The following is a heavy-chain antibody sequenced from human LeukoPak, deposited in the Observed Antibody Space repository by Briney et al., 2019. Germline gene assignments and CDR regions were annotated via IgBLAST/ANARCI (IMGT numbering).Heavy chain of an antibody. J-gene: IGHJ4*02. CDR2: ISGSGGST. D-gene: IGHD5-12*01. CDR3: AKDEGYSGYDYGFDY. V-gene: IGHV3-23*01. Sequence: GGSLRLSCAASGFTFSSYAMSWVRQAPGKGLEWVSAISGSGGSTYYADSAKGRFTISRDNSKNTLYLQMNSLRAEDTAVYYCAKDEGYSGYDYGFDYWGQGTLVTVSS. CDR1: GFTFSSYA.